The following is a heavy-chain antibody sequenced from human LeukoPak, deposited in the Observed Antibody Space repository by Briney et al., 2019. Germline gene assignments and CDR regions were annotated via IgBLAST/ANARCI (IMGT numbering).Heavy chain of an antibody. J-gene: IGHJ5*02. CDR3: ARDRRIAAAGTGDWFDP. CDR1: GFTFSSDA. Sequence: PGGSLRLSCTASGFTFSSDAMSWVRQAPGKGLEWVSVIYSGGSTYYADSVKGRFTISRDNSKNTLYLQMNSLRAEDTAVYYCARDRRIAAAGTGDWFDPWGQGTLVTVSS. CDR2: IYSGGST. V-gene: IGHV3-66*02. D-gene: IGHD6-13*01.